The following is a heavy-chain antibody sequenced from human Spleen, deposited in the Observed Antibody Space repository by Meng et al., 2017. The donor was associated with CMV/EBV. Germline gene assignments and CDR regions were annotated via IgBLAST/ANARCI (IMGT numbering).Heavy chain of an antibody. CDR3: ARGVAEYLCLEMGH. D-gene: IGHD2/OR15-2a*01. V-gene: IGHV3-30*02. CDR2: LRYDGSNK. CDR1: GFTFSSDG. J-gene: IGHJ4*02. Sequence: QVHLLQSGGGVVQPGGSLTLSCAEAGFTFSSDGMHWCRQSPGKGLDVLAILRYDGSNKYYADSVNVRITISRDNSKNTLDLQMNSLRAEDTAVYYCARGVAEYLCLEMGHWGQGTLVTVSS.